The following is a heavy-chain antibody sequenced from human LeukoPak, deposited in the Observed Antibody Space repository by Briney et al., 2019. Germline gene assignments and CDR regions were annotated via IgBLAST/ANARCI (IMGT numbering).Heavy chain of an antibody. CDR2: ISSDSRHS. Sequence: GGSLRLSCAASGFDFNVYSMNWIRQVPGKGLQWFSSISSDSRHSFYADSVRGRFIISRDNAKNSLFLQMNSLRAEDTVLYYCASNYGSGSYYNGIDYWGQGTLVTVSS. J-gene: IGHJ4*02. CDR1: GFDFNVYS. D-gene: IGHD3-10*01. V-gene: IGHV3-21*04. CDR3: ASNYGSGSYYNGIDY.